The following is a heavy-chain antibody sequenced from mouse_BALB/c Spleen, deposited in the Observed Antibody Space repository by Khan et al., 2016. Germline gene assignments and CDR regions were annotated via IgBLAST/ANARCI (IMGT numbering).Heavy chain of an antibody. CDR1: GFTFSSFG. CDR3: ARKEARKSYAMDY. J-gene: IGHJ4*01. CDR2: ISSGSSTI. V-gene: IGHV5-17*02. Sequence: EVELVESGGGLVQPGGSRKLSCAASGFTFSSFGMHWVRQAPEKGLEWVAYISSGSSTIYYADTVKGRFTFSRDNPKNTLFLQMTSLRSEDSAMYYCARKEARKSYAMDYWGQGTSVTVSA.